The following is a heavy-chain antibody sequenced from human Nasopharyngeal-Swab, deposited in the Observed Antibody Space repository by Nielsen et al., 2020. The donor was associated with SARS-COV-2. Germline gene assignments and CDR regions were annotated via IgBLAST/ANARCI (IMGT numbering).Heavy chain of an antibody. CDR2: IYHSGTT. J-gene: IGHJ5*01. V-gene: IGHV4-4*02. Sequence: SETLSLTCGVYGDSISSSNWWSWVRQPPGKGLEWIGEIYHSGTTNYNPSLKSRVTISLDKSNNQFSLKLSSVTAADTAIYYCASNRGSGSYLDSWGQGTPVTVSS. CDR1: GDSISSSNW. D-gene: IGHD1-26*01. CDR3: ASNRGSGSYLDS.